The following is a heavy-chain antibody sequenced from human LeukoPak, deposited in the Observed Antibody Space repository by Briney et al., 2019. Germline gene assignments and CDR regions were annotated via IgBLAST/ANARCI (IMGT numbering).Heavy chain of an antibody. CDR2: ISGSGGST. Sequence: PGGSLRLSCAASGFTFSSYAMSWVRQAPGKGLEWVSAISGSGGSTYYADSVKGRFTISRDNSKNTLYLQMNSLRAEDTAVYYCASESITARYYYYGMDVWGQGTTVTVSS. CDR3: ASESITARYYYYGMDV. V-gene: IGHV3-23*01. CDR1: GFTFSSYA. D-gene: IGHD6-6*01. J-gene: IGHJ6*02.